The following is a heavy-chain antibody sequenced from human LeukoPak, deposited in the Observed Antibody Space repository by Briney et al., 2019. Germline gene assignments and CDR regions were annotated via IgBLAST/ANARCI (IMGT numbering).Heavy chain of an antibody. V-gene: IGHV5-51*01. CDR3: ARRGPSTVHGFDP. J-gene: IGHJ5*02. D-gene: IGHD4-17*01. Sequence: GESLKISCKGSGYIFTRYWIGWVRQMPGKGLEWMGIIFPSDSDTRYSPSFQGQVTISADKSINTAYLQWTSLKASDTAIYYCARRGPSTVHGFDPWGQGTLVTVSS. CDR2: IFPSDSDT. CDR1: GYIFTRYW.